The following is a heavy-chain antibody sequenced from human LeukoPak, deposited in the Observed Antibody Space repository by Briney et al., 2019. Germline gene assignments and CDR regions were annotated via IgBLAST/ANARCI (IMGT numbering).Heavy chain of an antibody. J-gene: IGHJ6*03. CDR2: MNPNSGNT. CDR3: ERRVVVLPFSWYYYYMDV. CDR1: VYTFTSYD. Sequence: ASVKVSCKASVYTFTSYDINCVRQATGQGREWMGCMNPNSGNTGYAQKFQGRVTMTRNTSISTAYMELSRLRSEGTAVYYCERRVVVLPFSWYYYYMDVWGKGTTVTVSS. D-gene: IGHD3-22*01. V-gene: IGHV1-8*01.